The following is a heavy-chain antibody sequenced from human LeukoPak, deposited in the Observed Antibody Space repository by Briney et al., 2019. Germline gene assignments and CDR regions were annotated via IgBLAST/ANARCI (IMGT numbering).Heavy chain of an antibody. CDR3: APTFWSGYYNWFDP. CDR2: VIPIFGTA. Sequence: ASVKVSCKASGGTFSSYAISWVRQAPGQGLEWMGGVIPIFGTANYAQKFQGRVTITADESTSTAYMELSSLRPEDTAVYYCAPTFWSGYYNWFDPWGQGTLVTVSS. CDR1: GGTFSSYA. V-gene: IGHV1-69*01. D-gene: IGHD3-3*01. J-gene: IGHJ5*02.